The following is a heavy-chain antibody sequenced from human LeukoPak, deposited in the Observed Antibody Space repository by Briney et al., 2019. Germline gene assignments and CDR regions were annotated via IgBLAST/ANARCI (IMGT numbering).Heavy chain of an antibody. CDR1: GYSFTSYW. D-gene: IGHD3-22*01. Sequence: NLGESLKISCKGSGYSFTSYWIGWVRQMPGKGLEWMGIIYPGDSDTRYSPSFQGQVTISADKSISTAYLQWSSLKASDTAMYYCARPPYDSSGYPWTDDAFDIWGQGTMVTVSS. J-gene: IGHJ3*02. V-gene: IGHV5-51*01. CDR3: ARPPYDSSGYPWTDDAFDI. CDR2: IYPGDSDT.